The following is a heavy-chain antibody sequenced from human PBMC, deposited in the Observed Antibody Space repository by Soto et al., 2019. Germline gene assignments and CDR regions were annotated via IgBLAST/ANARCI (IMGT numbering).Heavy chain of an antibody. J-gene: IGHJ4*02. CDR2: ISYDGSNK. V-gene: IGHV3-30-3*01. D-gene: IGHD3-22*01. CDR3: ARDRDYYDSSGYY. CDR1: GFTFSSYA. Sequence: GGSLRLSCAASGFTFSSYAMHWVRQAPGKGLEWVAVISYDGSNKYYADSVKGRFTISRDNSKNTLYLQMNSLRAEDTAVYYWARDRDYYDSSGYYWGQGTLVTVSS.